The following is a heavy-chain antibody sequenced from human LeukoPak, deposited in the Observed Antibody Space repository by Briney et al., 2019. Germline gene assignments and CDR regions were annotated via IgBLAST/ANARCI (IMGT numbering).Heavy chain of an antibody. Sequence: SETLSLTCTASGGSISSYYWSWIRQPAGKGLEWIGRIYTSGSTNYNPSLKSRVTMSVDTSKNQFSLKLSSVTAADTAVYYCAREALEYCSGGSCYPGRFDPWGQGTLVTVSS. D-gene: IGHD2-15*01. CDR2: IYTSGST. CDR1: GGSISSYY. J-gene: IGHJ5*02. CDR3: AREALEYCSGGSCYPGRFDP. V-gene: IGHV4-4*07.